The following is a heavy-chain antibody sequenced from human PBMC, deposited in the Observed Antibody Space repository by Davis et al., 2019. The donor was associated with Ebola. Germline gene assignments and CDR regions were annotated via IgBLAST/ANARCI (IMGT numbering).Heavy chain of an antibody. D-gene: IGHD6-19*01. V-gene: IGHV3-43*02. Sequence: PGGSLRLSCAASGFTFDDYAMHWVRQAPGKGLEWVSLISGDGGSTYYADSVKGRFTISRDNSKNSLYLQMNSLRTEDTALYYCALGWMGSGWSEYSFDYWGQGTLVTVSS. CDR2: ISGDGGST. CDR3: ALGWMGSGWSEYSFDY. J-gene: IGHJ4*02. CDR1: GFTFDDYA.